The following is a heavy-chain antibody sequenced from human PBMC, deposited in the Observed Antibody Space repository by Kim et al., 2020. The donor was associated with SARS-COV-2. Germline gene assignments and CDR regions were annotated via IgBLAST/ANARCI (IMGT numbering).Heavy chain of an antibody. V-gene: IGHV4-30-2*01. J-gene: IGHJ4*02. CDR3: ARGSRAAADLFDY. Sequence: NPSLKSRVTISVDRSKNQFSLKLSSVTAAETAVYYCARGSRAAADLFDYWGQGTLVTVSS. D-gene: IGHD6-13*01.